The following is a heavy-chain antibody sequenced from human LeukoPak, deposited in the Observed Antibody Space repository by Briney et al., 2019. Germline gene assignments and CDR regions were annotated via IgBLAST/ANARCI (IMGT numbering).Heavy chain of an antibody. CDR1: GGSISSSSYY. V-gene: IGHV4-39*07. CDR3: ARAYYDFWSGYAYYFDY. J-gene: IGHJ4*02. D-gene: IGHD3-3*01. Sequence: SETLSLTCTVSGGSISSSSYYWGWIRQPPGKGLEWIGSIYYSGSTYYNPSLKSRVTISVDTSKNQFSLKLSSVTAADTAVYYCARAYYDFWSGYAYYFDYWGQGALVTVSS. CDR2: IYYSGST.